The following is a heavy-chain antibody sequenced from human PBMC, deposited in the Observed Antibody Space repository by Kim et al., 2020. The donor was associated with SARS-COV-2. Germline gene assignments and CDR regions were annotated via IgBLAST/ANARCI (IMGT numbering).Heavy chain of an antibody. V-gene: IGHV4-4*02. CDR1: GGSISSSNW. CDR3: ARVKFNILRGLYGMDV. D-gene: IGHD3-9*01. Sequence: SETLSLTCAVSGGSISSSNWWSWVRQPPGKGLEWIGEIHHSGSTNYNPSLKSRVTITVDKSKNKFSLKLSSVTAADTAVYYCARVKFNILRGLYGMDVWGQRTTVSASS. CDR2: IHHSGST. J-gene: IGHJ6*02.